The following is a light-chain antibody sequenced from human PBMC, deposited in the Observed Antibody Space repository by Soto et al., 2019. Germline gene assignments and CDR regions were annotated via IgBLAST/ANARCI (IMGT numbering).Light chain of an antibody. CDR1: QSVSSD. Sequence: EIVMTQSPATLSVSLGERATLSCRASQSVSSDLAWYQQKPGQAPRLLIYGASTRATGIPARFSGSGSWTEFTLTISSLQSEDVAVYYCKQYNTWPPWTFGQGTKVEIK. V-gene: IGKV3D-15*01. CDR2: GAS. CDR3: KQYNTWPPWT. J-gene: IGKJ1*01.